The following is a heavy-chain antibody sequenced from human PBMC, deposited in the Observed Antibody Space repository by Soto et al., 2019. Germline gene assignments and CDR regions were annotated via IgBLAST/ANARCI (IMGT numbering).Heavy chain of an antibody. CDR1: GFTFRSYV. CDR3: ARWGTTGGLDV. D-gene: IGHD3-16*01. CDR2: TSYDGSNN. Sequence: QVQLVESGGGVVQPGTSLRLSCVGSGFTFRSYVIHWVRQAPGKGLEWVALTSYDGSNNFYGDSVNGRFTISRHNSRNTVELQMDSITFEDTALYYCARWGTTGGLDVWGQGTLVSVSS. J-gene: IGHJ4*02. V-gene: IGHV3-33*05.